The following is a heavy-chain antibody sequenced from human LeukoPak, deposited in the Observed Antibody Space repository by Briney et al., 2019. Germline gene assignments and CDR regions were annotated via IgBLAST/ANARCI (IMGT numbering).Heavy chain of an antibody. CDR1: GFPFSTYD. CDR3: ARDFRYHDSSGYYSFDY. J-gene: IGHJ4*02. CDR2: LSGRSNSI. D-gene: IGHD3-22*01. V-gene: IGHV3-48*02. Sequence: PGGSLRLSCAASGFPFSTYDMHWVRQAPGKGLEWVSYLSGRSNSIYYAESVKGRFTISRDNAKNSLYLQMNSLRDEDTAVYYCARDFRYHDSSGYYSFDYWGQGTLVTVSS.